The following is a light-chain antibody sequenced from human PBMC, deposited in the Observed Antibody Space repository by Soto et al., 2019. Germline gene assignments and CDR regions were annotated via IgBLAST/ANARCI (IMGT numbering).Light chain of an antibody. J-gene: IGKJ4*01. V-gene: IGKV1-9*01. Sequence: DIQMTQSPSSLSASAGDRVTITCRASQSISYWLAWYQQKPGKPPKLLIYEESTLHSGVPSRFSGRKSGTQFTLTIDSLQPEDFATYYCQQVKTYPRTFGGGTKVDIK. CDR1: QSISYW. CDR3: QQVKTYPRT. CDR2: EES.